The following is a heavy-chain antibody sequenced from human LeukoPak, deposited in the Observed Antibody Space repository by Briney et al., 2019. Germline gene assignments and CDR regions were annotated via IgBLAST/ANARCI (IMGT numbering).Heavy chain of an antibody. V-gene: IGHV3-23*01. J-gene: IGHJ4*02. CDR2: ISGSGGRP. D-gene: IGHD3-22*01. Sequence: PGGSLRLSCAASGFTFSSYAMSWVRQAPGKGLEWVSTISGSGGRPYYADSVKGRFTISRDNSKNTLYLQMSSLRAEDTAVYYCAKSPQSYYDSSGYYFLYWGQGTLVTVSS. CDR1: GFTFSSYA. CDR3: AKSPQSYYDSSGYYFLY.